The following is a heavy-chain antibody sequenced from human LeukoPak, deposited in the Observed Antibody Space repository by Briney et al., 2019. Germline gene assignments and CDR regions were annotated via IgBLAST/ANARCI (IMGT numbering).Heavy chain of an antibody. CDR1: GYTFTSYA. CDR2: VNTNTGNP. Sequence: ASVKVSCKASGYTFTSYAMNWVRQAPGQGLEWMGWVNTNTGNPTYAQGFTGRFVFSLDTSVSTACLQISSLKAEDTAVYYCATYGDSLRLDVWGKGTTVTVSS. V-gene: IGHV7-4-1*02. J-gene: IGHJ6*04. CDR3: ATYGDSLRLDV. D-gene: IGHD4-17*01.